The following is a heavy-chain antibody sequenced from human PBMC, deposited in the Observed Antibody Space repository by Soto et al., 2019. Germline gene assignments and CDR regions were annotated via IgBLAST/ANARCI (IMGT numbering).Heavy chain of an antibody. Sequence: QLQLQESGPGLVKPSETLSLTCSVSGGSITTSSCNWDWIRKPPGKGLEWIGTIYYDGSTSYKRSLRSQVTMSVDTSKNHFALKVISVTAADTAVYYCARFYGNAFDVWGRGTVVTVSS. D-gene: IGHD3-10*01. CDR2: IYYDGST. CDR1: GGSITTSSCN. CDR3: ARFYGNAFDV. J-gene: IGHJ3*01. V-gene: IGHV4-39*02.